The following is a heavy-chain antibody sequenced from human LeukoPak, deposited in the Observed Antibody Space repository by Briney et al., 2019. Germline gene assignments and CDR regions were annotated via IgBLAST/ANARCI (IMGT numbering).Heavy chain of an antibody. Sequence: WIRQAPGKGLEWVGRIKSKTDGGTTDYAAPVKGRFTISRDGSKNTLYLQMNSLKTEDTAVYYCFCRSVRNPAPFDYWGQGTLVTVSS. CDR3: FCRSVRNPAPFDY. CDR2: IKSKTDGGTT. J-gene: IGHJ4*02. V-gene: IGHV3-15*01.